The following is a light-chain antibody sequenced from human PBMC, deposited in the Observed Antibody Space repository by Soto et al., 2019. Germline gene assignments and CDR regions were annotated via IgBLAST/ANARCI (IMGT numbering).Light chain of an antibody. CDR2: AAS. CDR3: QQAKSFPT. CDR1: QGIGSW. J-gene: IGKJ1*01. V-gene: IGKV1-12*01. Sequence: DIQMTQSPSSVSASVGDRVTITCRASQGIGSWLAWYQQRAGKAPKLLIYAASSLQSGVPSRFSGSGSGTEFTLTISSLQVEDSATYYCQQAKSFPTFGQGTKVEIK.